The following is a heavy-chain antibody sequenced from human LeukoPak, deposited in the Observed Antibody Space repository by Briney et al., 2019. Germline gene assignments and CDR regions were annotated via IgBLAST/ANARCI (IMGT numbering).Heavy chain of an antibody. CDR1: GVSISSGSYY. V-gene: IGHV4-61*02. CDR2: IYTSGST. J-gene: IGHJ5*02. Sequence: PSETLSLTCTVSGVSISSGSYYWGWIRQPAGKGLEWIGRIYTSGSTNYNPSLKSRVTISVDTSKDQFSLKLSSVTAADTAVYYCAREAHNSSNNPPLTTNWFEPWGQGTLVTVSS. D-gene: IGHD6-13*01. CDR3: AREAHNSSNNPPLTTNWFEP.